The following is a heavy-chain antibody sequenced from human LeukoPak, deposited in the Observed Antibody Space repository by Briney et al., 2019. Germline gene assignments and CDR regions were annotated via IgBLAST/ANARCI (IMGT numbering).Heavy chain of an antibody. CDR2: VFPSGAT. CDR3: ARLSPDGGGGTFFDF. J-gene: IGHJ4*02. D-gene: IGHD4-23*01. CDR1: GDSITGYY. Sequence: KPSETLSLTCTVSGDSITGYYWSWIRQPAGKGLEWIGRVFPSGATHYNPSLNSRVTVSRDTSKNQFSLKLTSVTAADTAVYYCARLSPDGGGGTFFDFWGEGTLVTVSS. V-gene: IGHV4-4*07.